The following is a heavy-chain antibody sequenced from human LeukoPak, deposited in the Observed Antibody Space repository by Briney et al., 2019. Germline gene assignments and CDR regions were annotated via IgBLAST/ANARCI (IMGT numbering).Heavy chain of an antibody. CDR1: GFTFSSYW. CDR2: INTDGSST. D-gene: IGHD3-10*01. Sequence: GGSLRLSCAASGFTFSSYWMHWVRQAPGKGLVWVSRINTDGSSTSYADSVKGRFTISRDNAKNTLYLQMISLRAEDTAVYYCARAGTVGWAIDYWGQGTLVTVSS. J-gene: IGHJ4*02. CDR3: ARAGTVGWAIDY. V-gene: IGHV3-74*01.